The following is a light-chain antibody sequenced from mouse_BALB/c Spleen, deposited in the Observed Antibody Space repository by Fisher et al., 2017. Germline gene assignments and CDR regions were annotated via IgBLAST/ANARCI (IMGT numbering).Light chain of an antibody. CDR3: QQWSSNPYT. CDR2: LTS. J-gene: IGKJ2*01. Sequence: IVLTQSTAIMSASPGEKVTMTCSASSSVSYMHWYQQKSGTSPKPWIYLTSNLASGVPARFSGSGSGNSYSLTISSMEAEDAATYYCQQWSSNPYTFGGGTKLEIK. CDR1: SSVSY. V-gene: IGKV4-59*01.